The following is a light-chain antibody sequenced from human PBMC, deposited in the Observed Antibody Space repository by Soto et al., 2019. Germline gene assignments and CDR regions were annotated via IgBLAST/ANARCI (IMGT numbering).Light chain of an antibody. CDR3: QQYGSSRT. V-gene: IGKV3-20*01. J-gene: IGKJ1*01. Sequence: EIVLTQSPGTLSLSPGERATLSCRASQTVSSKYLAWYQQKPGQAPRLLIFGASSRATGIPDRFSGSWAGTDFILTISRLEPEDFAVYYCQQYGSSRTFGQGTKVEIK. CDR1: QTVSSKY. CDR2: GAS.